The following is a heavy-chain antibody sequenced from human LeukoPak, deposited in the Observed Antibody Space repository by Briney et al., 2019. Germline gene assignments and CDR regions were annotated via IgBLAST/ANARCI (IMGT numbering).Heavy chain of an antibody. D-gene: IGHD4-11*01. CDR3: ARGQDDYSSFYTWFDP. J-gene: IGHJ5*02. CDR1: GGSISSGGYY. Sequence: PSETLSLTCTVSGGSISSGGYYWSWIRQHPGKGLEWIGYIYYSGNTYYSPSLKSRLTISIDTPKNQFSLKLSSVTAADTAVYYCARGQDDYSSFYTWFDPWGHGTMVVVSS. CDR2: IYYSGNT. V-gene: IGHV4-31*03.